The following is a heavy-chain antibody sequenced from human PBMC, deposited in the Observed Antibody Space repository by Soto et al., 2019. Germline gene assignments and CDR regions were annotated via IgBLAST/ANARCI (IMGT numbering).Heavy chain of an antibody. J-gene: IGHJ5*02. CDR1: GGSISSYY. D-gene: IGHD1-7*01. V-gene: IGHV4-59*01. CDR3: ARLNWNYGANNWFDP. Sequence: QVQLQESGPGLVKPSETLSLTCTVSGGSISSYYWSWIRQPPGKGLEWIGYIYYSGSTNYNPSLMSLVTISVDTSKTQFSLKLSSVTAADTAVYYCARLNWNYGANNWFDPWGQGTLVTVSS. CDR2: IYYSGST.